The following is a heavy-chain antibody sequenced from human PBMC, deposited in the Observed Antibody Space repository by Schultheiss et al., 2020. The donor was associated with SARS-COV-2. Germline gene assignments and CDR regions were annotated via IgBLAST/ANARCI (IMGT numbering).Heavy chain of an antibody. V-gene: IGHV3-30*18. CDR1: GFIFNSYG. Sequence: GESLKISCEASGFIFNSYGMHWVRQAPGKGLEWVASISFDGGHRSHAGSVKGRFTISRDNSKNTLYLQMNSLRVEDTAVYYCAKDGTWGVGYFDYWGQGTLVTVSS. CDR3: AKDGTWGVGYFDY. D-gene: IGHD7-27*01. CDR2: ISFDGGHR. J-gene: IGHJ4*02.